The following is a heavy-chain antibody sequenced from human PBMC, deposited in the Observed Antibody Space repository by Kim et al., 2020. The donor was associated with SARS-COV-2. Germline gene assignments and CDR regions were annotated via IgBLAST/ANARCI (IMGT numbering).Heavy chain of an antibody. V-gene: IGHV4-59*01. Sequence: SETLSLTCIVSGDIRTYYWSWVRQPPGKELEWIGYINYSGTATYNPSLKSRVTLSVDTSKKQLSLKLTSVTAADTAVYFCARDRSADGIDFYYYGMDVWGRGTTVTVS. J-gene: IGHJ6*02. CDR2: INYSGTA. D-gene: IGHD6-13*01. CDR3: ARDRSADGIDFYYYGMDV. CDR1: GDIRTYY.